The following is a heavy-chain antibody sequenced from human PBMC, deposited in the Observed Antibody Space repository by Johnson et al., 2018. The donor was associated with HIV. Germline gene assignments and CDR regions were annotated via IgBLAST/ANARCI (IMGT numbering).Heavy chain of an antibody. J-gene: IGHJ3*02. CDR1: GFTFSSYA. CDR2: ISYDGSNK. CDR3: ATVHSSSDAFDI. D-gene: IGHD6-6*01. Sequence: QVQLVESGGGVVQPGRSLRLSCAASGFTFSSYALHWVRQAPGKGLEWVAVISYDGSNKYYADSVKGRFTISRDNSKNTLYRQMTSLRAEDTAVYYCATVHSSSDAFDIWGQGTLVTVSS. V-gene: IGHV3-30-3*01.